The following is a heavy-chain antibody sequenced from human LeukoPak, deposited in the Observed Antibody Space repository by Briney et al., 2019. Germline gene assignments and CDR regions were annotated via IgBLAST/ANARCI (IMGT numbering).Heavy chain of an antibody. J-gene: IGHJ4*02. D-gene: IGHD6-25*01. CDR2: IFHSGIT. V-gene: IGHV4-59*01. Sequence: SSETLSLTCSVSGGSISPYYWSWFRQPPAQGLELIGYIFHSGITTYYPSLKSRVTISLDSSKNQFFLRLTSVTAADTAMYYCARAEALAAIYFDFWGQGSLVTVSS. CDR3: ARAEALAAIYFDF. CDR1: GGSISPYY.